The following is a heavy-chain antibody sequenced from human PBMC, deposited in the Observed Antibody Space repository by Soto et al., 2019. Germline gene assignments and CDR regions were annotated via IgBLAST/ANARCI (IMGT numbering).Heavy chain of an antibody. CDR1: GFTFSSYD. D-gene: IGHD6-13*01. CDR2: ISIAGET. CDR3: ARERDSYSAAWQEFNY. J-gene: IGHJ4*02. V-gene: IGHV3-13*01. Sequence: GSLRLSCSASGFTFSSYDMHWVRQVTGKGLEWVSAISIAGETFYADSLKGRFTISRDNAKNSLYLQMNSLRAEDTAVYYCARERDSYSAAWQEFNYWGQGTLVTVSS.